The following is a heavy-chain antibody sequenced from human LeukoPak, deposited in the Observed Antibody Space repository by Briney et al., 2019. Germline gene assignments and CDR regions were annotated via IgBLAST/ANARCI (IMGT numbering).Heavy chain of an antibody. V-gene: IGHV4-4*07. CDR3: ARDSEGWGSAYYYYYMDV. CDR2: VHTSRST. Sequence: SETLSLTCTVSGGSISSFYWSWIRQPAGKGLEWIGRVHTSRSTNYNPSLKSRVTLSVDTSKNQFSLRFTSVTAADTAVYYCARDSEGWGSAYYYYYMDVWGKGTTVAVSS. J-gene: IGHJ6*03. CDR1: GGSISSFY. D-gene: IGHD3-16*01.